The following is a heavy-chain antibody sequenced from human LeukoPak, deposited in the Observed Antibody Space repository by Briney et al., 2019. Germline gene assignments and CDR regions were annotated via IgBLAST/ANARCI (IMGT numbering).Heavy chain of an antibody. CDR2: IFYRGST. D-gene: IGHD5-18*01. Sequence: SETLSLTCTVSGGSISSYYWSWIRQPPGKGLEWIGYIFYRGSTNYNPSLKSRVTISVDTSKNQFSLKLRSVTAAGTAVYYCARSGRGYSYGPMYYFDYWGQGTLVTVSS. CDR3: ARSGRGYSYGPMYYFDY. V-gene: IGHV4-59*08. J-gene: IGHJ4*02. CDR1: GGSISSYY.